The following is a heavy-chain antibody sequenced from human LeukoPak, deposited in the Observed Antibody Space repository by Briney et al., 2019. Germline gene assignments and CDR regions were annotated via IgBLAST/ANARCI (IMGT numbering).Heavy chain of an antibody. V-gene: IGHV3-21*01. CDR3: ARDGGDSSSWAKARDGGGMDV. Sequence: GGSLRLSCAATGFTFSSYSMNWVRQAPGKGLEWVSSISSSSSYIYYADSVKGRFAISRNNAKNSLYLQMNSLRAEDTAVYYCARDGGDSSSWAKARDGGGMDVWGQGTTVTVSS. CDR2: ISSSSSYI. J-gene: IGHJ6*02. CDR1: GFTFSSYS. D-gene: IGHD6-13*01.